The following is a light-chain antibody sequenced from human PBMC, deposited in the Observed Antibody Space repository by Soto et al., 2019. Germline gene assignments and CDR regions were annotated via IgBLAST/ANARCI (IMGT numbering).Light chain of an antibody. CDR3: SSYGSSGTLL. CDR1: SSDVGGYNY. Sequence: QPASVSGSPGQSITISCTGTSSDVGGYNYVSWYQQHPGKAPKLMIYDVSNRPSGVSNRFSGSKSGNTASLTISGLQAEDEADYYCSSYGSSGTLLFGGGTKVTVL. J-gene: IGLJ2*01. V-gene: IGLV2-14*01. CDR2: DVS.